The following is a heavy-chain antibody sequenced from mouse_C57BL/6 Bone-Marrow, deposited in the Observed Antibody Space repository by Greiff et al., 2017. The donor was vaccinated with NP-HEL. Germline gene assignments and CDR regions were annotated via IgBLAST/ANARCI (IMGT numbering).Heavy chain of an antibody. CDR1: GFTFSSYA. Sequence: EVHLVESGEGLVKPGGSLKLSCAASGFTFSSYAMSWVRQTPEKRLEWVAYISSGGDYIYYADTVKGRFTISRDNARNTLHLQMSSLKSEDTAMYYCTRDRVWIAYWGQGTLVTVSA. J-gene: IGHJ3*01. CDR3: TRDRVWIAY. CDR2: ISSGGDYI. D-gene: IGHD3-1*01. V-gene: IGHV5-9-1*02.